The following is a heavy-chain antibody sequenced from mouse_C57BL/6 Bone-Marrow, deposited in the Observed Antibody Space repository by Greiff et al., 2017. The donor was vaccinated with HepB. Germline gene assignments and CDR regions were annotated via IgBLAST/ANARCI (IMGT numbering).Heavy chain of an antibody. J-gene: IGHJ3*01. V-gene: IGHV1-82*01. CDR1: GYAFSSSW. D-gene: IGHD1-1*01. CDR3: ARELRYPFAY. Sequence: VKLMESGPELVKPGASVKISCKASGYAFSSSWMNWVKQRPGKGLEWIGRIYPGDGDTNYNGKFKGKATLTADKSSSTAYMQLSSLTSEDSAVYFCARELRYPFAYWGQGTLVTVSA. CDR2: IYPGDGDT.